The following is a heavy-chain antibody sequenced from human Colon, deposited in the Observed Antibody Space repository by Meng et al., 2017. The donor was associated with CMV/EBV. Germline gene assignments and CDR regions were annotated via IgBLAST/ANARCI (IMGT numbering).Heavy chain of an antibody. Sequence: GGSLRLSCTASGFIFSEHDMNWVRQVPGKGPKWISYISISGSSIEYSDSVRGRFTISRDTAKNLLFLQLSSLRVEDTGVYHCAPRVGSWGQGTLVTVSS. D-gene: IGHD1-26*01. CDR2: ISISGSSI. CDR3: APRVGS. J-gene: IGHJ5*02. V-gene: IGHV3-48*03. CDR1: GFIFSEHD.